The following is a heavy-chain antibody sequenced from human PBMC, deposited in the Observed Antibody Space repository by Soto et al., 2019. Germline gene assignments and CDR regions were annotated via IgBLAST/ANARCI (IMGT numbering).Heavy chain of an antibody. D-gene: IGHD2-21*01. CDR2: DYPGGMT. J-gene: IGHJ4*02. CDR1: GLSASNTY. CDR3: ARTYSWPYYFDF. Sequence: GSLRLSCASSGLSASNTYMSWVRQPPGKVLDLVSVDYPGGMTYYXXSLKGRFXXSRDISKNTLXLQMNXLRAEDTAVYYCARTYSWPYYFDFWGQGTLVTVXX. V-gene: IGHV3-53*01.